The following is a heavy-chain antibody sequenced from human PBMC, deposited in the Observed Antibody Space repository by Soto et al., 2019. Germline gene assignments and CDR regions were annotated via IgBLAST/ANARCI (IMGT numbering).Heavy chain of an antibody. J-gene: IGHJ6*01. CDR2: IDPSDSFT. CDR3: ARRRMDRVVINYYYGLDV. D-gene: IGHD3-10*01. CDR1: RYSFTSHW. Sequence: PGESLKISCKGSRYSFTSHWIIWVRQMPGKGLEWMGRIDPSDSFTTYNPSFQGHVTISGDKSISTTYLEWRSLKASDTAMYYCARRRMDRVVINYYYGLDVWGQGTTVTVSS. V-gene: IGHV5-10-1*01.